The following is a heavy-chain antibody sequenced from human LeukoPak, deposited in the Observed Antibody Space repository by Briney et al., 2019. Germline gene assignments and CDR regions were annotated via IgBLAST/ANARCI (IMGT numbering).Heavy chain of an antibody. Sequence: SETLSLTCTVSGGSISSYYWSWIRQPPGKGLEWIGEINHSGSTNYNPSLKSRVTISVDTSKNQFSLKLSSVTAADTAVYYCARLPSSGRAFDYWGQGTLVTVSS. J-gene: IGHJ4*02. D-gene: IGHD6-25*01. CDR2: INHSGST. CDR3: ARLPSSGRAFDY. V-gene: IGHV4-34*01. CDR1: GGSISSYY.